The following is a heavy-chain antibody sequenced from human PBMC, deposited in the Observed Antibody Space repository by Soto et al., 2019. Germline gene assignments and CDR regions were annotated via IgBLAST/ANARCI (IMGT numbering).Heavy chain of an antibody. D-gene: IGHD4-17*01. Sequence: QLLESGGGLVQPGGSLRLSCEASGFSFRSYALSWVRQAPGKGLEWVSTFSAGGRAYYADSVKVRFTIAKDTSKNTLLLQARSLRADDTAVYYCAKESMPEHYGDTLFDYWGQGTRVTVSS. CDR1: GFSFRSYA. J-gene: IGHJ4*02. V-gene: IGHV3-23*01. CDR2: FSAGGRA. CDR3: AKESMPEHYGDTLFDY.